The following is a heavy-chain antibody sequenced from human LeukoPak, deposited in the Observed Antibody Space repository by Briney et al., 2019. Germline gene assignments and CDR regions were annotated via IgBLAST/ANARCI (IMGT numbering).Heavy chain of an antibody. V-gene: IGHV3-21*06. Sequence: PGGSLRLSCVVSGFNFRTFSMNWVRQVPGKGPEWVSSISSTSSYIYYGDAVRGRFTVFRDNAKNSVYLQMNSLRVDDTAVYYCTQGSGFYYDYWGQGTLVTVSS. CDR1: GFNFRTFS. CDR2: ISSTSSYI. D-gene: IGHD3-22*01. J-gene: IGHJ4*02. CDR3: TQGSGFYYDY.